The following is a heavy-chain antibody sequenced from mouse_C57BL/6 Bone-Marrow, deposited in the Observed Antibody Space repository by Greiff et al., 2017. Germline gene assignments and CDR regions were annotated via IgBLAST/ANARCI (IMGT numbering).Heavy chain of an antibody. J-gene: IGHJ4*01. Sequence: VQLQQPGAELVKPGASVKLSCKASGYTFTSYWLQWVKQRPGQGLEWIGEIDPSDSYPNYNQKFNGKATLTVDTSSSTSYMQLSSLTSEDSSVYYCARVGYYGSSLYYYAMDYWGQGTSVTVSS. CDR2: IDPSDSYP. CDR1: GYTFTSYW. D-gene: IGHD1-1*01. V-gene: IGHV1-50*01. CDR3: ARVGYYGSSLYYYAMDY.